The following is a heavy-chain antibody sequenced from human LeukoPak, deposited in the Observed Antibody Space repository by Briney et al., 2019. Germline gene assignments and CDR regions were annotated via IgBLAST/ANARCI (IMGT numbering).Heavy chain of an antibody. D-gene: IGHD1-14*01. CDR3: ANQPSLSSITDY. CDR1: GFTFSSYA. V-gene: IGHV3-23*01. J-gene: IGHJ4*02. CDR2: ISGHGGNT. Sequence: GGSLRLSCAASGFTFSSYAMKWVRQAPGKGLEWVSGISGHGGNTYYADSVRGRFTISRDNSKNTLYLQMNSLRAEDTAVYYCANQPSLSSITDYWGQGTLVTVSS.